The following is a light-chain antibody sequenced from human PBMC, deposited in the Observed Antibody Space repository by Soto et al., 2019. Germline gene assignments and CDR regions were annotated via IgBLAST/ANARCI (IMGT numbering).Light chain of an antibody. CDR2: VAS. Sequence: EIVLTQSPATLSLSPGERATLSCRASQSVSSYLAWFQQKPGQAPRLLIYVASNRATGVPGRFSGSGSGTEFTLTISSLQSEDFAVYYCQQYANSPITFGQGTRLEIK. CDR1: QSVSSY. J-gene: IGKJ5*01. V-gene: IGKV3-11*01. CDR3: QQYANSPIT.